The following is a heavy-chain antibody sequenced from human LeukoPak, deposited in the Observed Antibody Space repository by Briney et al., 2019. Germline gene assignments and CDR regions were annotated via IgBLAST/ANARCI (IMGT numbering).Heavy chain of an antibody. CDR1: GFTFGDHY. V-gene: IGHV3-72*01. Sequence: GGSLRSSCAASGFTFGDHYMDWVRQAPGQGLEWVSRTKNKANSYTTQYAASVKGRFTASRDDSKNSLSLQMNNLETEDTAVYYCARDASASLDYWGQGTLVTVSS. D-gene: IGHD2-2*01. J-gene: IGHJ4*02. CDR3: ARDASASLDY. CDR2: TKNKANSYTT.